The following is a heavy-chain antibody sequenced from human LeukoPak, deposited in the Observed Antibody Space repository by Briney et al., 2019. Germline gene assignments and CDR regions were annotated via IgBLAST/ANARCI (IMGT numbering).Heavy chain of an antibody. CDR3: ARDSVTMVRGRNWFDP. CDR1: GYTFTTFG. CDR2: INTNTGNP. Sequence: ASVKVSCKASGYTFTTFGINWVRQAPGQGLECMGWINTNTGNPTYAQGFTGRFLFSLDTSVTTAYLQISSLEAEDTAVYYCARDSVTMVRGRNWFDPWGQGTLVTVSS. J-gene: IGHJ5*02. V-gene: IGHV7-4-1*02. D-gene: IGHD3-10*01.